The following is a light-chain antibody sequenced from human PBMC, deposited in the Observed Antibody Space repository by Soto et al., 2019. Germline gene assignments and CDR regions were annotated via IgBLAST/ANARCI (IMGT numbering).Light chain of an antibody. CDR1: SSNIGSHF. Sequence: QSVLTQPPSASGTPGQSLTISCSGSSSNIGSHFVYWYQHLPGTSPKLLIFRDGQRPSGVPARFFGSKSGTSASLAITGRRYEDEADYYCAVWDQSLTGWVFGGGTKLTVL. CDR3: AVWDQSLTGWV. J-gene: IGLJ3*02. CDR2: RDG. V-gene: IGLV1-47*01.